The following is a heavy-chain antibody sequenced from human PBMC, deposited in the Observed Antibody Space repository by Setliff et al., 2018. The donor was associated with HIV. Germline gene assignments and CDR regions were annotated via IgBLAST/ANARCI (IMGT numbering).Heavy chain of an antibody. CDR1: GGSVDSRDYY. CDR2: ILYGGTT. D-gene: IGHD2-8*01. CDR3: ARPTTGLGGGAAFDI. J-gene: IGHJ3*02. V-gene: IGHV4-39*01. Sequence: SETLSLTCAVSGGSVDSRDYYWGWIRQPSGKGLEWIGNILYGGTTYYTPSLKSRVSISVDTSRNQFSLRLNSVTAADTAVYYCARPTTGLGGGAAFDIWGQGTMVTVSS.